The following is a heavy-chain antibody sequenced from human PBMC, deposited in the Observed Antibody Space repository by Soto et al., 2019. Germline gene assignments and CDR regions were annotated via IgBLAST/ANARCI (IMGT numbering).Heavy chain of an antibody. CDR2: IDPSDSYT. D-gene: IGHD3-22*01. CDR3: ARLPLTYYYDSSGYYYGRIYYYGMDV. Sequence: GESLKISCKGSGYSFTSYWISWVRQMPGKGLEWMGRIDPSDSYTNYSPSFQGHVTISADKSISTAYLQWSSLKASDTAMYYCARLPLTYYYDSSGYYYGRIYYYGMDVWGQGTTVTGLL. J-gene: IGHJ6*02. CDR1: GYSFTSYW. V-gene: IGHV5-10-1*01.